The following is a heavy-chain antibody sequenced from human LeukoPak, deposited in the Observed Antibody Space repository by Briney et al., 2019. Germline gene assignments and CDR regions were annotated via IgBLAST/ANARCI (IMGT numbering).Heavy chain of an antibody. CDR1: GFTFSSYG. CDR2: IRYDGSNK. Sequence: PGGSLRLSCAASGFTFSSYGMHWVRQGPGKGLEWVASIRYDGSNKYYADSVKGRFTISRDNSKNTLYLQMNSLRAEDTAVYYCAKNPVSLQAIAAAASHYYYYYMDVWGKGTTVTVSS. V-gene: IGHV3-30*02. CDR3: AKNPVSLQAIAAAASHYYYYYMDV. D-gene: IGHD6-13*01. J-gene: IGHJ6*03.